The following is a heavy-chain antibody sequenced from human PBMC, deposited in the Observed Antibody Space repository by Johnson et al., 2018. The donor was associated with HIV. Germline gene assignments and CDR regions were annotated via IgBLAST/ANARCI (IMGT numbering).Heavy chain of an antibody. CDR1: GFTVSSNY. CDR3: STDVTDTVTTYYNAFDV. CDR2: IYSGGST. V-gene: IGHV3-53*01. J-gene: IGHJ3*01. D-gene: IGHD4-11*01. Sequence: VQLVESGGGLIQPGGSLRLSCAASGFTVSSNYMSWVRQAPGKGLEWVSVIYSGGSTYYADSVKGRFTISRDNSKNTLYLQMNSLKTEDTAVYYCSTDVTDTVTTYYNAFDVWGQGTMVTVSS.